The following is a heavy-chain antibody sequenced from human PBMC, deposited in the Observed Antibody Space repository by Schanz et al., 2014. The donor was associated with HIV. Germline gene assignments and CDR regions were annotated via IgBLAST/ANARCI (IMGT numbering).Heavy chain of an antibody. D-gene: IGHD3-9*01. CDR2: ISSTGNTI. CDR3: AKSSGWLYAHFDY. V-gene: IGHV3-11*01. CDR1: GFSFSDYY. J-gene: IGHJ4*02. Sequence: QVQLVESGGGLVKPGGSLRLSCAASGFSFSDYYMSWIRQAPGKGLEWVSYISSTGNTIYYVDSVKGRFTISRDNAKNSLYLQINSLRAEDTAVYYCAKSSGWLYAHFDYWGQGTLVTVSS.